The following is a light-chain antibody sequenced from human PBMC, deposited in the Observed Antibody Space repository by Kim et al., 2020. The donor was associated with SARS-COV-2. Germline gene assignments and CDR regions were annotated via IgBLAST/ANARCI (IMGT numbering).Light chain of an antibody. V-gene: IGLV2-14*03. J-gene: IGLJ1*01. CDR3: ASFTTSNTYV. CDR1: SSDIGVYNY. CDR2: DVS. Sequence: GQSITFSCTGTSSDIGVYNYVSWYQQHPGKAPKLLIFDVSRRPSGVSNHFSGSKSGNTASLTISGLQAEDEADYFCASFTTSNTYVFGTGTKVTVL.